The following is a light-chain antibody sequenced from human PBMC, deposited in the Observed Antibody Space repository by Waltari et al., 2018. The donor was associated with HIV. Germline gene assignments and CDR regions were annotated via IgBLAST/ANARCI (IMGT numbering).Light chain of an antibody. J-gene: IGLJ2*01. Sequence: QSALTPPPSASGSPGQSVTISCTGTSSDVGGYNYVSWYQQHLGKAPKLMIYEVSKRPSGVPDRFSGSKSGNTASLTVSGLQAEDEADYYCSSYAGSNNLVFGGGTKLTVL. CDR2: EVS. V-gene: IGLV2-8*01. CDR1: SSDVGGYNY. CDR3: SSYAGSNNLV.